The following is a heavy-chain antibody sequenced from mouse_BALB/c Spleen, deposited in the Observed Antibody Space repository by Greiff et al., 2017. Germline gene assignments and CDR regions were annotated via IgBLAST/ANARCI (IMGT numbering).Heavy chain of an antibody. CDR1: GYTFTSYW. V-gene: IGHV1S22*01. CDR3: TRPRAD. J-gene: IGHJ2*01. D-gene: IGHD3-3*01. Sequence: LQHPGSELVRPGASVKLSCKASGYTFTSYWMHWVKQRPGQGLEWIGNIYPGSGSTNYDEKFKSKATLTVDTSSSTAYMQLSSLTSEDSAVYYCTRPRADWGQGTTRTVAS. CDR2: IYPGSGST.